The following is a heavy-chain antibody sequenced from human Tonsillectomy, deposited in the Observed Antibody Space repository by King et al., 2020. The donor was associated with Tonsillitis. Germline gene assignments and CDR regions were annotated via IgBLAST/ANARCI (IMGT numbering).Heavy chain of an antibody. CDR3: ANADAPGGAYYYGMDV. D-gene: IGHD3-16*01. CDR1: RFTFNNYG. V-gene: IGHV3-30*18. Sequence: VQLVESGGGVVQPGRSLRLSCAASRFTFNNYGMHGVRQAPGKRLEWVAVISYDGSHKYYADSVKGRFTISRDNYNNTLFLQMNSLRAEDTAVYYCANADAPGGAYYYGMDVWGQGTTVTVSS. CDR2: ISYDGSHK. J-gene: IGHJ6*02.